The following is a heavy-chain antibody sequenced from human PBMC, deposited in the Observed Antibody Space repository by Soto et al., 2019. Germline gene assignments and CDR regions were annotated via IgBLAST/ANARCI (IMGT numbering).Heavy chain of an antibody. CDR2: IIPIFGTA. CDR1: GGTFSSYA. Sequence: SVKVSCKASGGTFSSYAISWVRQAPGQGLEWMGGIIPIFGTANYAQKFQGRVTITADESTSTAYMELSSLRSEDTAVYYCARPNYYDSSGSPYDAFDIWGQGTMVTVSS. D-gene: IGHD3-22*01. CDR3: ARPNYYDSSGSPYDAFDI. V-gene: IGHV1-69*13. J-gene: IGHJ3*02.